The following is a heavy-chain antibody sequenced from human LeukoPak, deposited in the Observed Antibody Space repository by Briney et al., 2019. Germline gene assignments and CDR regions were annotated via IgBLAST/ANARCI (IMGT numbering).Heavy chain of an antibody. J-gene: IGHJ4*02. D-gene: IGHD5-12*01. CDR3: AKDLRPDGRYDFDH. CDR2: ITGNGGGI. CDR1: GFTFSTYA. V-gene: IGHV3-23*01. Sequence: GGSLRLSCAASGFTFSTYAMNWVRQAPGKGLDWVSVITGNGGGIFYADHVKGRFTISRDNSKNTLYLQMNSLRAEDTAVYYCAKDLRPDGRYDFDHWGQGTLVTVSS.